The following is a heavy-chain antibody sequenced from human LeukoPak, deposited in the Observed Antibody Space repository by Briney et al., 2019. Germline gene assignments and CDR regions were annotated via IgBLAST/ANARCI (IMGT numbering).Heavy chain of an antibody. D-gene: IGHD4-17*01. CDR2: ISGSGGST. J-gene: IGHJ4*02. CDR1: GFTFSSYA. CDR3: ARDSLPDYGDPRYYFDY. V-gene: IGHV3-23*01. Sequence: PGGSLRLSCAASGFTFSSYAMTWVRQAPGKGLEWVSAISGSGGSTYYADSVKGRFTISRDNAKNSLYLQMNSLRAEDTAVYYCARDSLPDYGDPRYYFDYWGQGTLVTVSS.